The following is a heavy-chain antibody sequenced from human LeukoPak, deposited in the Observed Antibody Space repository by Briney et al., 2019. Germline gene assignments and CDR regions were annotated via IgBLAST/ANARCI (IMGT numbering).Heavy chain of an antibody. J-gene: IGHJ4*02. CDR1: GFTFSSYE. D-gene: IGHD5-12*01. CDR2: ISSSGSAI. V-gene: IGHV3-48*03. CDR3: ARGLPQLCSGYDSGAIDY. Sequence: PGGSLRLSCAASGFTFSSYEMNWVRQAPGKGLEWVSYISSSGSAIYYADSVKSRFTISRDNAKNSLYLQMNSLRAEDTAVYYCARGLPQLCSGYDSGAIDYWGQGTLVTVSS.